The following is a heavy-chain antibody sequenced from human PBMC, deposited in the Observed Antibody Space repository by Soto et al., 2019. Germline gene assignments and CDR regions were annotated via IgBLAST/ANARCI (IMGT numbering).Heavy chain of an antibody. D-gene: IGHD3-9*01. V-gene: IGHV4-30-4*01. J-gene: IGHJ4*02. CDR2: IYYSRST. CDR1: GGSISSGDYY. Sequence: TLSLTCTVSGGSISSGDYYWSWIRQPPGKGLEWIGYIYYSRSTYYNPSLKSRVTISVDTSKNQFSLKLSSVTAADTAVYYCARAATYYDIFTGYYIFDYWGQGTLVTVSS. CDR3: ARAATYYDIFTGYYIFDY.